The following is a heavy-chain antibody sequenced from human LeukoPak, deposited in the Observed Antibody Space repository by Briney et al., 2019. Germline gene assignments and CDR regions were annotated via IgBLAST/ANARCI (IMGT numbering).Heavy chain of an antibody. Sequence: SETLSLTCNVSGESISSHYWSWTRQSPGKGLEWIGYIYYSGSTNYNPSLKSRVTMSVDTSKNQFSLDLNSVTAADTAVYYCARARYGSGSYHYMDVWGKGTTVTISS. CDR2: IYYSGST. J-gene: IGHJ6*03. D-gene: IGHD3-10*01. CDR1: GESISSHY. V-gene: IGHV4-59*11. CDR3: ARARYGSGSYHYMDV.